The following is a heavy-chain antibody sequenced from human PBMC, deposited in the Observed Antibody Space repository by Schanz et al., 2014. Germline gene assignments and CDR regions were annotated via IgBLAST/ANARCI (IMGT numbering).Heavy chain of an antibody. D-gene: IGHD3-10*01. CDR1: GFTLSSYW. Sequence: EVKLVESGGGAVRPGGSLRLSCAASGFTLSSYWMHWVRQVPGKGLEWVSCTNGDGTNAKYADSVKGRFTISRDNAKKALSLQIIRLRAEDAAVYYCARDFDARRGYGSGFCLGDCMDVWGQGATVNASS. V-gene: IGHV3-74*01. J-gene: IGHJ6*02. CDR2: TNGDGTNA. CDR3: ARDFDARRGYGSGFCLGDCMDV.